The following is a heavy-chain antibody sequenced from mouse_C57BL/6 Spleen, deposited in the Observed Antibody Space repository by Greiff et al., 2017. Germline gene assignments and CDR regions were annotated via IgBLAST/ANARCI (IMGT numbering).Heavy chain of an antibody. V-gene: IGHV1-81*01. J-gene: IGHJ2*01. CDR1: GYTFTSYG. CDR3: ATRYYSKGYFDY. CDR2: IYPRSGNT. D-gene: IGHD2-5*01. Sequence: QVQLQQSGAELARPGASVKLSCKASGYTFTSYGLSWVKQRTGQGLEWIGEIYPRSGNTYYNEKFKGKATLTADKSSSTAYMELRSLTSEDSAVYFCATRYYSKGYFDYWGQGTTLTVSS.